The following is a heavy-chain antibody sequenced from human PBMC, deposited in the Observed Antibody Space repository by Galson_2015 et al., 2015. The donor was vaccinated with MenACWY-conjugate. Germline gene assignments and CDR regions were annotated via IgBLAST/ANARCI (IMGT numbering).Heavy chain of an antibody. CDR2: ISPTGSNT. CDR1: GFVFSRYT. CDR3: VKAWYSRDWYSLYNFLFQH. V-gene: IGHV3-64D*09. Sequence: CLRLSCAASGFVFSRYTMHWVRQAPGEGLECISTISPTGSNTFYADSAKCRFSISTDNSKTTVYLHISSLRPEDTAVYYCVKAWYSRDWYSLYNFLFQHWGQGT. J-gene: IGHJ1*01. D-gene: IGHD6-19*01.